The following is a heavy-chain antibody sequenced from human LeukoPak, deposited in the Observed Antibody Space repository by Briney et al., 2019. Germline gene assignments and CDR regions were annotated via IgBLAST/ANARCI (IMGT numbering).Heavy chain of an antibody. Sequence: PGGSLRLSPAVSGFSLCDRHMDWLRPAPGKRRERVGRSPRRGIPTRCSLEFAASVEGRFTMSRDDSKNLLYLQMNSLKTEYTAVYYCVRVITTVSGWYHFDYWGQGALVTVSS. V-gene: IGHV3-72*01. CDR2: SPRRGIPTRCSL. CDR1: GFSLCDRH. CDR3: VRVITTVSGWYHFDY. J-gene: IGHJ4*02. D-gene: IGHD6-13*01.